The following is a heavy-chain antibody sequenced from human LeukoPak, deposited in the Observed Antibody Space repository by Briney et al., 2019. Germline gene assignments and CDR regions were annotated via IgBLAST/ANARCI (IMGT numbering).Heavy chain of an antibody. CDR2: IYYSGST. J-gene: IGHJ4*02. CDR3: ASAEMATTEYYFDY. V-gene: IGHV4-59*01. CDR1: GGSISSYY. Sequence: SETLSLTCTVSGGSISSYYWSWIRQPPGKGLEWIGYIYYSGSTNYNPSLKSRVTISVDTSKNQFSLKLSSVTAADTAVYYCASAEMATTEYYFDYWGQGTLVTVSS. D-gene: IGHD5-24*01.